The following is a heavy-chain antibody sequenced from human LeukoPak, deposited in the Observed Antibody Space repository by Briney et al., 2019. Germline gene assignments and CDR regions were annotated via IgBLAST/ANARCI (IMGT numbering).Heavy chain of an antibody. CDR2: IGGLGSST. Sequence: PGGSLRLSCAASGFTFSSHAMAWVRQAPGKGLEWVSAIGGLGSSTYYGDSVKGRSAISRDNSKNTVYLQMDSLRVEDTAVYYCARDPGVVAFHYFDFWGQGTLITVSS. CDR1: GFTFSSHA. D-gene: IGHD3-3*01. J-gene: IGHJ4*02. V-gene: IGHV3-23*01. CDR3: ARDPGVVAFHYFDF.